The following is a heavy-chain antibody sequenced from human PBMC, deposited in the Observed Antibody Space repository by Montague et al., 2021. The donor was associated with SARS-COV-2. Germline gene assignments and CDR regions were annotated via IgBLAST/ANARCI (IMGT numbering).Heavy chain of an antibody. CDR2: INHSGNT. V-gene: IGHV4-34*01. D-gene: IGHD3-16*01. CDR3: AKGYDYDWGRERYSQWFDP. J-gene: IGHJ5*02. CDR1: GASFSGYY. Sequence: SETLSLTCAVYGASFSGYYWTWIRQPPGKGLEWIGEINHSGNTNYNPSLQSRVTISVDTSKNQFSLKLSSVTAADTAVYFCAKGYDYDWGRERYSQWFDPWGQGTLVTVSS.